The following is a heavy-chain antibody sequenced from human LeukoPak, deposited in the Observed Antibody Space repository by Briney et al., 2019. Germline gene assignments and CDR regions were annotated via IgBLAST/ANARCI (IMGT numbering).Heavy chain of an antibody. D-gene: IGHD6-13*01. CDR3: ARGIGYRSSRFDY. CDR1: GFTFSSYA. CDR2: ISGIGGST. V-gene: IGHV3-23*01. J-gene: IGHJ4*02. Sequence: GGSLRLSCAASGFTFSSYAMSWVRQAPGKGLDGVSAISGIGGSTYYADSVKGRFTISRDNSKNTLYLQMNSLRAEDTAVYYCARGIGYRSSRFDYWGQGTLVTVSS.